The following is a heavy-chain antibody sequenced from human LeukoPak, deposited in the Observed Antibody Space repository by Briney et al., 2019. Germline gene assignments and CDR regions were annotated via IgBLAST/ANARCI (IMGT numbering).Heavy chain of an antibody. CDR2: IRDGGGAT. CDR3: VRGRSGSGRYAFEV. J-gene: IGHJ3*01. D-gene: IGHD3-10*01. CDR1: GFTFNIYG. Sequence: PGGPLRLSCAASGFTFNIYGLHWVRQAPGKGLEWMSYIRDGGGATYFSDSVKGRFSISRDDANHTLYLQMRRLRYEDTAVYYCVRGRSGSGRYAFEVWGQGTMVTVSS. V-gene: IGHV3-48*02.